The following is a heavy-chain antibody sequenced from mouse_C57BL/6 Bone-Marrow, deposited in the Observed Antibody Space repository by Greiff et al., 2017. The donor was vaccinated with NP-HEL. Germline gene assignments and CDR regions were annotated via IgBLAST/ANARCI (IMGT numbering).Heavy chain of an antibody. Sequence: VQLQQSGPELVRPGVSVKISCKGSGYTFTDYAMHWVKQSHAKSLEWIGVISTYYGDASYQQKFKDKATMTGDKSSNTGYMKLARLTSEDSAVYYCARMDYYGSSYAMDYSGQGTSVTVSS. J-gene: IGHJ4*01. CDR2: ISTYYGDA. V-gene: IGHV1-67*01. CDR3: ARMDYYGSSYAMDY. D-gene: IGHD1-1*01. CDR1: GYTFTDYA.